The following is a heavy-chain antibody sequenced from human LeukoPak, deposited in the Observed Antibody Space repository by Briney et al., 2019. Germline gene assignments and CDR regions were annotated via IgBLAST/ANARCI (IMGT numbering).Heavy chain of an antibody. D-gene: IGHD6-13*01. J-gene: IGHJ3*02. CDR1: GGSISSGSYY. V-gene: IGHV4-61*02. CDR3: ARRRRIAAAGTDAFDI. Sequence: SETLSLTCTVSGGSISSGSYYWSWIRQPAGKGLEWIGRIYTSGSTNYNPSLKSRVTISVDTSKNQFSLKLSSVTAADTAIYYCARRRRIAAAGTDAFDIWGQGTMVTVSS. CDR2: IYTSGST.